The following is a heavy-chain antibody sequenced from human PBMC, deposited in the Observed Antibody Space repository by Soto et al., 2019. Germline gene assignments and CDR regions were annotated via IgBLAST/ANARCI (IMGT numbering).Heavy chain of an antibody. CDR2: TYYRSKWYN. CDR3: AREQVDCSGGSCYSRGFDF. J-gene: IGHJ4*02. D-gene: IGHD2-15*01. Sequence: SQTLSLTCAISGDSVSSNSAAWNWIRQSPSRGLEWLGRTYYRSKWYNDYAVSVQSRITINPDTSKNQFSLQLNSVTPEDTAVYYCAREQVDCSGGSCYSRGFDFWGQGTPVTVSS. V-gene: IGHV6-1*01. CDR1: GDSVSSNSAA.